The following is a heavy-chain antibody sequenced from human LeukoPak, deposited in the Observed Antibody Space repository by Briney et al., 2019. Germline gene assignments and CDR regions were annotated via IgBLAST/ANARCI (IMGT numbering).Heavy chain of an antibody. Sequence: PGGSLRLSCAASGFTFSSYWMSWVRQAPGKGLEWVANIKQDGSEKYYVDSVKGRFTISRDNAKNPLYLQMNSLRAEDTAVYYCARDRVTMVRGVNYYFDYWGQGTLVTVSS. J-gene: IGHJ4*02. CDR2: IKQDGSEK. D-gene: IGHD3-10*01. CDR3: ARDRVTMVRGVNYYFDY. V-gene: IGHV3-7*05. CDR1: GFTFSSYW.